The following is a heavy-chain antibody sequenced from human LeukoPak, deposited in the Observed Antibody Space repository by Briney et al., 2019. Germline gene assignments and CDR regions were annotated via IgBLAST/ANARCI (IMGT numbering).Heavy chain of an antibody. V-gene: IGHV3-33*01. D-gene: IGHD1-26*01. J-gene: IGHJ4*02. CDR1: GFTFSNYG. CDR3: ARERSGSYYTDY. CDR2: IWYDGSTK. Sequence: GRSLRLSCAASGFTFSNYGMHWVRQAPGKGLEWVTVIWYDGSTKYYADSVKGRFTISRDNSKNTLYLQMSSLRGEDTAVYYCARERSGSYYTDYWGQGTLVTVSS.